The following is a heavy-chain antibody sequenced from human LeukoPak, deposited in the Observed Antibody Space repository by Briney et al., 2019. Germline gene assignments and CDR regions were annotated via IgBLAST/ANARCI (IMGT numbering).Heavy chain of an antibody. J-gene: IGHJ4*02. CDR1: GGSISSSRYY. CDR3: ARHDRGFDY. V-gene: IGHV4-39*01. Sequence: PSETLSLTCSISGGSISSSRYYWGWIRQPPGKGLEWVASIYYSGSTYYNPSLKSRVTISEDTSKNQFSLKLTSVTAADTAVYSCARHDRGFDYWGQGTLVTVSS. CDR2: IYYSGST. D-gene: IGHD1-14*01.